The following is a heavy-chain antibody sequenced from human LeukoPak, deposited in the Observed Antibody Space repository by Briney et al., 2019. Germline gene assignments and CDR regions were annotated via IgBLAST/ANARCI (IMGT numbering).Heavy chain of an antibody. D-gene: IGHD6-19*01. J-gene: IGHJ4*02. Sequence: KASETLPLTCTVSGGSISSYYWSWIRQPPGKGLEWIGYIYYSGSTNYNPSLKSRVTISVDTSKNQFSLKLSSVTAADTAVYYCAGAVKWLAFDDWVQGTMVTVSS. V-gene: IGHV4-59*08. CDR3: AGAVKWLAFDD. CDR1: GGSISSYY. CDR2: IYYSGST.